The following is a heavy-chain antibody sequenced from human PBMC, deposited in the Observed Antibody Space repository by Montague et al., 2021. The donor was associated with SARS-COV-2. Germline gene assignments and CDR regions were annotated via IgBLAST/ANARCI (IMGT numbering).Heavy chain of an antibody. CDR3: ALQPCTNGVCENWFDP. CDR2: YSGST. J-gene: IGHJ5*02. Sequence: YSGSTNYNPSLKSRVTISVDPSKNQFSLKLRSVTAADTAVYYCALQPCTNGVCENWFDPWGQGTRVTVSA. V-gene: IGHV4-59*01. D-gene: IGHD2-8*01.